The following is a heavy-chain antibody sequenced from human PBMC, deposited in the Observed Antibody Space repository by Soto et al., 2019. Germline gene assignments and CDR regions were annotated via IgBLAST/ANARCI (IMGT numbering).Heavy chain of an antibody. J-gene: IGHJ4*02. CDR2: ISSSSSTI. CDR3: ARDRRVYSSLLDY. Sequence: EVQLVESGGGLVQPGGSLRLSCAASGFTFSSHEMNWVRQAPGKGLEWVSYISSSSSTIYYADSVKGRFTISRDNAKNSLYLQMNSLRDEDTAVYYCARDRRVYSSLLDYWGQGTLVTVSS. V-gene: IGHV3-48*03. CDR1: GFTFSSHE. D-gene: IGHD6-13*01.